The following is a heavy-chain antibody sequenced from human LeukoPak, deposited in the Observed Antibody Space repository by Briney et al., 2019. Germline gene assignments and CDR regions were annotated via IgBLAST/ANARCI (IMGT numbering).Heavy chain of an antibody. J-gene: IGHJ4*02. Sequence: PGGSLRLSCAASGFTFSSYAMHWVRQAPGKGLEWVSHISPSGDSTYYADSVKGRFTISRDSSKNTLSLQMNSLRAEDTAVYYCAKRSGPPRSSDYWGQGTLVTVSS. D-gene: IGHD6-25*01. CDR3: AKRSGPPRSSDY. CDR2: ISPSGDST. V-gene: IGHV3-23*01. CDR1: GFTFSSYA.